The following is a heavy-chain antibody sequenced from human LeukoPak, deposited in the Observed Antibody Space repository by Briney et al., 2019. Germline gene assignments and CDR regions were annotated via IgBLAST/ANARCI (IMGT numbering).Heavy chain of an antibody. CDR2: INHSGST. CDR3: ARGAKNIVVVPAAIGPYGMDV. V-gene: IGHV4-34*01. Sequence: ASETLSLTCAVYGGSFSGYYWSWIRQPPGKGLEWIGEINHSGSTNYNPSLKSRVTISVDTSKNQFSLKLSSVTAADTAVYYCARGAKNIVVVPAAIGPYGMDVWGQGTTVTVSS. CDR1: GGSFSGYY. J-gene: IGHJ6*02. D-gene: IGHD2-2*01.